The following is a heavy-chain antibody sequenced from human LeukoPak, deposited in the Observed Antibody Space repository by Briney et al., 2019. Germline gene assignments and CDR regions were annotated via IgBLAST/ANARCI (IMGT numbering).Heavy chain of an antibody. J-gene: IGHJ4*02. D-gene: IGHD3-22*01. Sequence: GGSLRLSCAASGFTFSSYAMSWVRQAPGKGLEWVSAISGSGGSTYYADSVKGRFTISRDNSKNTLYLQMNSLRAEDTAVYYCASTHYYDSSGYPDYWGQGTLVTVSS. V-gene: IGHV3-23*01. CDR2: ISGSGGST. CDR3: ASTHYYDSSGYPDY. CDR1: GFTFSSYA.